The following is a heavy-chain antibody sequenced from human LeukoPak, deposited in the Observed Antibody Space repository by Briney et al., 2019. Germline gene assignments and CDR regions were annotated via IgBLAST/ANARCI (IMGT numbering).Heavy chain of an antibody. CDR3: ARESRDGYNSV. Sequence: GASVKVSCKASGYTFTSYYMHWVRQAPGQGLEWMGGIIPIFGTANYAQKFQGRVTITADESTSTAYMELSSLRSEDTAVYYCARESRDGYNSVWGQGTLVTVSS. CDR2: IIPIFGTA. D-gene: IGHD5-24*01. V-gene: IGHV1-69*13. J-gene: IGHJ4*02. CDR1: GYTFTSYY.